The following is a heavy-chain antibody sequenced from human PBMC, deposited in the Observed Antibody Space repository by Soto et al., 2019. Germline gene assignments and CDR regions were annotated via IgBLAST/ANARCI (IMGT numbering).Heavy chain of an antibody. J-gene: IGHJ4*02. V-gene: IGHV3-30*03. CDR3: PRAYPVSDY. CDR2: ISYDGSSK. Sequence: GGSLRLSCAASGFTFTGYGMHWVRQAPGKGLEWVAVISYDGSSKYYADSVKGRFTISRDNAKNSLYLQMNSLRAEDTAVYYFPRAYPVSDYWGPGTLVTVSS. CDR1: GFTFTGYG.